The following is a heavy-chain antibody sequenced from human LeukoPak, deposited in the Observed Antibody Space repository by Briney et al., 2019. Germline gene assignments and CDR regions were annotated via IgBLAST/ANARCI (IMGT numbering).Heavy chain of an antibody. CDR2: ISYDGSNK. Sequence: PGRSLRLSCAASGFTFSSYAMHWVRQAPGKGLEWVAVISYDGSNKYYADSVKGRFTISRDNSKNTLYLQMNSLRAEDTAVYYCARPPNGYSSSWYGGGGDDYWGQGTLVTVSS. V-gene: IGHV3-30*04. D-gene: IGHD6-13*01. CDR3: ARPPNGYSSSWYGGGGDDY. J-gene: IGHJ4*02. CDR1: GFTFSSYA.